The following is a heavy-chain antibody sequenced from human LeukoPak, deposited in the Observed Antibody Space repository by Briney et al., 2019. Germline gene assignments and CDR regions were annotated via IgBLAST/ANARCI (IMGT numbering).Heavy chain of an antibody. CDR1: GGSISSSNW. CDR3: ARDLGGSYSSETWFDP. D-gene: IGHD1-26*01. CDR2: IYHSGST. V-gene: IGHV4-4*02. Sequence: SETLSLTCAVSGGSISSSNWWSWVRQPPGKGLEWTGEIYHSGSTNYNPSLKSRVTISVDKSKNQFSLKLSSVTAADTAVYYCARDLGGSYSSETWFDPWGQGTLVTVSS. J-gene: IGHJ5*02.